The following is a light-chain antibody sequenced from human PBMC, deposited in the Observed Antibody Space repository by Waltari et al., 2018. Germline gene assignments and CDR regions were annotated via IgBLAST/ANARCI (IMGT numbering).Light chain of an antibody. V-gene: IGLV2-14*03. CDR3: CSYARSNTYV. CDR1: SNDVGGYNS. Sequence: QSALTQPASVSGSPGQSITISCTGTSNDVGGYNSISWYQQHPGKALKLIIYDVTKRPSGVSDRFSGSKSGNTASLTISGLQAEDEADYYCCSYARSNTYVFGTGTKVTAL. J-gene: IGLJ1*01. CDR2: DVT.